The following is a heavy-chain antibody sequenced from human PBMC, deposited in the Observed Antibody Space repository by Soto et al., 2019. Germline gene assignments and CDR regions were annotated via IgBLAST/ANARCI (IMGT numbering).Heavy chain of an antibody. D-gene: IGHD3-10*01. J-gene: IGHJ6*03. CDR2: ISGSGGST. CDR1: GFTFSSYA. CDR3: AKSYYYGSGSYYNEAYYYYYYMDV. Sequence: GGSLRLSCAASGFTFSSYAMSWVRQAPGKGLEWVSAISGSGGSTYYADSVKGRFTISRDNSKNTLYLQMNSLRAEDTAVYYCAKSYYYGSGSYYNEAYYYYYYMDVWGKGTTVTVSS. V-gene: IGHV3-23*01.